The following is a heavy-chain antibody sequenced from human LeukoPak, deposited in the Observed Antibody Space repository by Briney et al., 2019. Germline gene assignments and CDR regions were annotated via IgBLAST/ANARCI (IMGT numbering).Heavy chain of an antibody. CDR3: ARDAISGYDFDWFDP. D-gene: IGHD5-12*01. CDR2: IYYSGST. CDR1: GGSISSYY. V-gene: IGHV4-59*01. J-gene: IGHJ5*02. Sequence: SETLSLTCTVSGGSISSYYWSWIRQPPGKGLEWIGYIYYSGSTNYNPSLKSRVTISVDTSKNQFSLRLSSVTAADTAVYYCARDAISGYDFDWFDPWGQGTLVTVS.